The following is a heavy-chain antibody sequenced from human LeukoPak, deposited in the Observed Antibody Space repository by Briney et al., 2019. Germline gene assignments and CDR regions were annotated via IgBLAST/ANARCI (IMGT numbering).Heavy chain of an antibody. Sequence: SETLSLTCTVSGGSISSYYWSWIRQPPGKGLEWIGYIYYSGSTNYNPSLKSRVTISVDTSKNQFSLKLSSVTAADTAVYYCARGLMMAVAGRGESHYWGQGTLVTVSS. CDR2: IYYSGST. V-gene: IGHV4-59*01. D-gene: IGHD6-13*01. CDR1: GGSISSYY. CDR3: ARGLMMAVAGRGESHY. J-gene: IGHJ4*02.